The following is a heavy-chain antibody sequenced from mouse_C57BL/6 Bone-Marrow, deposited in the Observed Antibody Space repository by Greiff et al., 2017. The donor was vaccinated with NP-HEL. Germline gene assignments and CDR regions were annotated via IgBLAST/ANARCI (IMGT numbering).Heavy chain of an antibody. J-gene: IGHJ4*01. D-gene: IGHD5-5*01. V-gene: IGHV1-72*01. Sequence: QVQLQQPGAELVKPGASVKLSCKASGYTFTSYWMHWVKQRPGRGLEWIGRIDPNSGGTKYNEKFKGKATLTVDKPSSTAYMQLRSLTSADSSVYYCARATYYYAMDYWGQGTSVTVSS. CDR3: ARATYYYAMDY. CDR1: GYTFTSYW. CDR2: IDPNSGGT.